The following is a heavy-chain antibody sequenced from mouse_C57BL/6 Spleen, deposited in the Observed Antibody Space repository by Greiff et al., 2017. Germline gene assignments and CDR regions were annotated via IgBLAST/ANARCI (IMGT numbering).Heavy chain of an antibody. CDR1: GYAFTNYL. V-gene: IGHV1-54*01. Sequence: VKLMESGAELVRPGTSVKVSCKASGYAFTNYLIEWVKQRPGQGLEWIGVINPGSGGTNYNEKFKGKATLTADKSSSTAYMQLSSLTSEDSAVYFCAGRNGTARFAYWGQGTLVTVSA. D-gene: IGHD3-3*01. CDR3: AGRNGTARFAY. J-gene: IGHJ3*01. CDR2: INPGSGGT.